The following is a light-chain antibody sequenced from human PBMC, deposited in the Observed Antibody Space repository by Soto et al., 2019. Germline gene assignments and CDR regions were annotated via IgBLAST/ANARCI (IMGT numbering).Light chain of an antibody. Sequence: EIVFTQSAGTLSLSPGERATLSCRASQSVSSNYLAWYQQKPGQAPRLLIYGASSRATGIPDRFSGSGSGTDFSLTISRLEPEDFAVYYCQQYGTSPWTFGQGTKVDIK. CDR3: QQYGTSPWT. J-gene: IGKJ1*01. V-gene: IGKV3-20*01. CDR2: GAS. CDR1: QSVSSNY.